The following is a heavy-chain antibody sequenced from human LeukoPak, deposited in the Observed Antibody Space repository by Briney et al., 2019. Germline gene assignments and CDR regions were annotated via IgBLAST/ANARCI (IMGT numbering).Heavy chain of an antibody. CDR2: IYHSGST. V-gene: IGHV4-34*01. CDR3: ARGERRVSGSRPNYYYYGMDV. J-gene: IGHJ6*02. D-gene: IGHD1-26*01. CDR1: GGSFSGYY. Sequence: SETLSLTCTVSGGSFSGYYWSWIRQPPGKGLEWIGEIYHSGSTNYNPSLKSRVTISLDMSKNQFSLNLNSVTAADTAMYYCARGERRVSGSRPNYYYYGMDVWGQGTTVTVSS.